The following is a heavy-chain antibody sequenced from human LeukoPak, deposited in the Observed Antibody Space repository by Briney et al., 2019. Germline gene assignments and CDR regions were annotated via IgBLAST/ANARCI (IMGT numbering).Heavy chain of an antibody. D-gene: IGHD6-19*01. V-gene: IGHV4-61*02. CDR3: ARSPDSSGSYGSNDY. CDR1: GGSITSHSYQ. CDR2: IYTTGST. J-gene: IGHJ4*02. Sequence: SETLSLTCTVSGGSITSHSYQWSWIRQPAGKGLEWIGRIYTTGSTNYNPSLKSRVSISVDTSKNQFSLNLRSVTAADTAVYYCARSPDSSGSYGSNDYWGQGTLVTVSS.